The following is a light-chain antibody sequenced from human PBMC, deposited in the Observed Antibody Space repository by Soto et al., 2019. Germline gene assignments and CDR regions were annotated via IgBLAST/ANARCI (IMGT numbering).Light chain of an antibody. CDR3: QQFSTWPYT. CDR2: GAS. V-gene: IGKV3-15*01. J-gene: IGKJ2*01. Sequence: EIVMTQSPATLSVSPGDRATLSCRASQDVSKNLAWYQQKPGQAPRLLAYGASTRATGIPARLSGSGSGTAFTLTIRSLQSEDFAVYYCQQFSTWPYTFGRGTKLEI. CDR1: QDVSKN.